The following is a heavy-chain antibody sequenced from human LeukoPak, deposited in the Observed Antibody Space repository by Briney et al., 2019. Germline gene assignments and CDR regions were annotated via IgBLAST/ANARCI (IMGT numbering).Heavy chain of an antibody. J-gene: IGHJ4*02. CDR3: ARDKMQQSTEGSNFDH. Sequence: GGSLRLSCAASGFTFSSYWMSWVRQAPGKGLEWVANIRQDGSEKNYVDSVKGRFAISRDNAKNSLYLQMNSLRVEDTAVYYCARDKMQQSTEGSNFDHWGQGTLVTVSS. CDR1: GFTFSSYW. D-gene: IGHD6-13*01. CDR2: IRQDGSEK. V-gene: IGHV3-7*01.